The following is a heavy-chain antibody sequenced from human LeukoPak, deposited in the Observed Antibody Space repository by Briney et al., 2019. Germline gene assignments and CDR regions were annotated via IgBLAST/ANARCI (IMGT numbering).Heavy chain of an antibody. D-gene: IGHD3-10*01. CDR2: IIPMVGIA. Sequence: SSVKVSFKASGGTFSSYAITWVRQAPGQGLEWMGRIIPMVGIANYAQKFQGRVTSNADKSTSTAYMELSSLRSEDTAVYYCAREARSGEDYGMDVWGQGTTVTVSS. CDR1: GGTFSSYA. J-gene: IGHJ6*02. V-gene: IGHV1-69*04. CDR3: AREARSGEDYGMDV.